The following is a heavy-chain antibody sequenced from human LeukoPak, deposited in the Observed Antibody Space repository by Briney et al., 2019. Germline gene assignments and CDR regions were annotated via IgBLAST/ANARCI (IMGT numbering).Heavy chain of an antibody. J-gene: IGHJ4*02. D-gene: IGHD2-15*01. V-gene: IGHV1-18*01. CDR1: GYTFDNYG. Sequence: RWASVKVSCKTSGYTFDNYGISWVRQAPGQGLEWMGWISVYNGNTNYAQKLQGRVTMTRDTSISTAYMELSRLRSDDTAVYYCASGYCSGGSCYLAGYWGQGTLVTVSS. CDR3: ASGYCSGGSCYLAGY. CDR2: ISVYNGNT.